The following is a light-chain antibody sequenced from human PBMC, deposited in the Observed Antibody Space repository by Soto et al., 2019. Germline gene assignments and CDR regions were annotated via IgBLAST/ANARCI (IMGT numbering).Light chain of an antibody. CDR2: SDN. J-gene: IGLJ2*01. V-gene: IGLV1-44*01. Sequence: QSVLTQPYSASGTPGQRVPISCSGSSSNIGSHTLNWYQQLPGSAPSLLIYSDNQRPSGVPDRFSGSTSGTSASLAISGLQSEDEAEYYCAAWDDTLNAAVFGGGTKLTVL. CDR3: AAWDDTLNAAV. CDR1: SSNIGSHT.